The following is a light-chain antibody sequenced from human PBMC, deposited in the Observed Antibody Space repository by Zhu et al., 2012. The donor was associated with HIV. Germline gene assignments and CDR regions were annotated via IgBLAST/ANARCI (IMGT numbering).Light chain of an antibody. CDR3: QQRSNWPLT. Sequence: IVLTQSPATLSLSPGERATVSCRASRSVSSFVAWYQQKPGQPPRLLIYDASKRATGIPARFSGSGSGTDFTLTISNLEPEDFALYYCQQRSNWPLTFGGGTRGGDQ. CDR1: RSVSSF. CDR2: DAS. V-gene: IGKV3-11*01. J-gene: IGKJ4*01.